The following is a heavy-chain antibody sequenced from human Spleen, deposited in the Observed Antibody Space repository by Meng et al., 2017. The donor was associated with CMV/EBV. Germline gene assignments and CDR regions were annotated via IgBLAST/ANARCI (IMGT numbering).Heavy chain of an antibody. V-gene: IGHV4-34*01. Sequence: YCRSFSCNYSICLRPPPRQGLAWLGDLPPPAPPHYTPSLPRRLPLSVDTSKNQFSLKLSSVTAADTAVYYCARVPTWGIAAAGPYYWGQGTLVTVSS. CDR3: ARVPTWGIAAAGPYY. D-gene: IGHD6-13*01. CDR2: LPPPAPP. CDR1: CRSFSCNY. J-gene: IGHJ4*02.